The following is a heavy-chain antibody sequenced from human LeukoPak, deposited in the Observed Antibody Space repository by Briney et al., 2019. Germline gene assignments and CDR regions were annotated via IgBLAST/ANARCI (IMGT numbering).Heavy chain of an antibody. CDR1: GDSVSSNSAA. D-gene: IGHD1-26*01. CDR2: TYYRSKWYN. J-gene: IGHJ4*02. Sequence: SQTLSLTCAISGDSVSSNSAAWNWIRQSPSRGLEWLGRTYYRSKWYNEYAVSVKSRVTINPDTSKNQFSLQLNSVTPEDTALYYCARAQAYSGRIFDYWGQGTLVTVSS. CDR3: ARAQAYSGRIFDY. V-gene: IGHV6-1*01.